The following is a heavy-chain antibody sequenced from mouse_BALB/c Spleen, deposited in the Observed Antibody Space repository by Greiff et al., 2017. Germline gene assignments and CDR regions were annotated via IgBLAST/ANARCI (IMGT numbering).Heavy chain of an antibody. J-gene: IGHJ2*01. D-gene: IGHD4-1*01. CDR1: GFTFSSYG. V-gene: IGHV5-6-3*01. Sequence: EVMLVESGGGLVQPGGSLKLSCAASGFTFSSYGMSWVRQTPDKRLELVATINSNGGSTYYPDSVKGRFTISRDNAKNTLYLQMSSLKSEDTAMYYCAREGTGFDYWGQGTTLTVSS. CDR2: INSNGGST. CDR3: AREGTGFDY.